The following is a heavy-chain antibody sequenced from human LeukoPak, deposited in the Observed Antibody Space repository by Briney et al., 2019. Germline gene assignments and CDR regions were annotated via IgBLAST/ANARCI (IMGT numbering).Heavy chain of an antibody. J-gene: IGHJ5*02. Sequence: PSETLSLTCAVYGGSFSGYFWNWIRQPPGKGLEWMGEINHSGSTHHNPSLKSRVTISIDTSKNQISLKLSSVTAADTAVYYCARGPDSGSYFAWFGPWGQGTLVTVSS. CDR3: ARGPDSGSYFAWFGP. V-gene: IGHV4-34*01. CDR1: GGSFSGYF. D-gene: IGHD3-10*01. CDR2: INHSGST.